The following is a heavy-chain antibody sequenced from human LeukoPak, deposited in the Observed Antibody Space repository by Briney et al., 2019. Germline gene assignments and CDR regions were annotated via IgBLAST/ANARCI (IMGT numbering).Heavy chain of an antibody. Sequence: SETLSVTCTVSGGTISGHYWTWIRQPPGKGLEWIGQIHYSGKADYNPSLRSRINISVDMSKNQMSLKVNSVTAADTAVYYCARFGVDYDMDVWGQGTTVTVS. V-gene: IGHV4-59*11. J-gene: IGHJ6*02. CDR2: IHYSGKA. D-gene: IGHD3-16*01. CDR3: ARFGVDYDMDV. CDR1: GGTISGHY.